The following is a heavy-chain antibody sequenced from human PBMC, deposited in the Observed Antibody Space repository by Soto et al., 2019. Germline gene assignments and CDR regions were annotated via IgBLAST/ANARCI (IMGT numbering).Heavy chain of an antibody. V-gene: IGHV3-23*01. J-gene: IGHJ5*02. D-gene: IGHD2-2*01. CDR1: GFTFSSYA. Sequence: EVQLLESGGGLVQPGGSLRLSCAASGFTFSSYAMSWVRQAPGKGLEWVSAISGSGGSTYYADSVKGRFTISRDNSKNTRYLQMNSLRAEDTAVYYYAKDIVVVPAAVGNWFDPWGQGTLVTVSS. CDR2: ISGSGGST. CDR3: AKDIVVVPAAVGNWFDP.